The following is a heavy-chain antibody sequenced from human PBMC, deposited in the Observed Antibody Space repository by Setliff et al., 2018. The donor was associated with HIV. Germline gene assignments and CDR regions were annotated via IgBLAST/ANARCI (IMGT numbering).Heavy chain of an antibody. J-gene: IGHJ4*02. CDR3: ASGFCNTPSCYIGVLDH. V-gene: IGHV5-51*01. CDR1: GYRFTSYW. Sequence: LGESLKISCQGSGYRFTSYWIAWVRQMPGKGLEWMGIIYPGDSDTRYSPSFQGQVTISVDKSITTAYLQWSSLKASDTAMYYCASGFCNTPSCYIGVLDHWGLGTLVTVSS. CDR2: IYPGDSDT. D-gene: IGHD2-2*02.